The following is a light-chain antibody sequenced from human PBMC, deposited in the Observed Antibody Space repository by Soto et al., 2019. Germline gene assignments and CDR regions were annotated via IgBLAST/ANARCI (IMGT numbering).Light chain of an antibody. CDR2: DAS. Sequence: EIVFTQYPTTVSFSPGERATLSFMASQSVSSYLAWYQQKPGQAPRLLIYDASNMATGIPARFSGSGSGTEFTLTISSLQSEDFAVYYCQQYNNWPPITFGQGTRLEI. CDR1: QSVSSY. CDR3: QQYNNWPPIT. V-gene: IGKV3-11*01. J-gene: IGKJ5*01.